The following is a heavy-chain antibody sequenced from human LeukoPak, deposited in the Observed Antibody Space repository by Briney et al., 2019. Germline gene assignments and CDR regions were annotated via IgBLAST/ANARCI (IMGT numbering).Heavy chain of an antibody. V-gene: IGHV1-24*01. CDR3: ATSSATYFLY. J-gene: IGHJ4*02. CDR2: FDPEDGET. D-gene: IGHD2-2*01. CDR1: GYTLTQLV. Sequence: ASVKVSCKVSGYTLTQLVIHWVRQAPGKGLEWMGGFDPEDGETIYAQKFQGRVTMTEDTSTDTAYMELSSLRSEDTALYYCATSSATYFLYWGQGTLVTVSS.